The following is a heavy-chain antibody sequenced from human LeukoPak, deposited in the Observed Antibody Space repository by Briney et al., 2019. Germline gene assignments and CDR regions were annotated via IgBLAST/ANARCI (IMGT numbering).Heavy chain of an antibody. CDR1: GFTLDAYA. Sequence: GGSLRLSCVASGFTLDAYAMHWVRQVRGKGLEWVSLINTDGSRTYYADSVKGRFTISRDNYKNSLYLRMTSLRPEDSALYYCATWAFYHDLDVWGRGTTVTVSS. V-gene: IGHV3-43*02. CDR2: INTDGSRT. J-gene: IGHJ6*02. D-gene: IGHD3-3*01. CDR3: ATWAFYHDLDV.